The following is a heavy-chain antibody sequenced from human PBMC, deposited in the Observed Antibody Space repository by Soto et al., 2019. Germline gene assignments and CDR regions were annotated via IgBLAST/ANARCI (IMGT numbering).Heavy chain of an antibody. CDR3: ANEVDVAFSSLQYGMDV. Sequence: PGGSLRLSCAASGFTFNNFAMHWVRQAPGKGLEWVAFISYDGTSKYYADSVRGRFTVYRDNSKSTLFLQMNSLKFEDTAVYVCANEVDVAFSSLQYGMDVWGQGTTVTVSS. CDR2: ISYDGTSK. V-gene: IGHV3-30*14. D-gene: IGHD5-12*01. J-gene: IGHJ6*02. CDR1: GFTFNNFA.